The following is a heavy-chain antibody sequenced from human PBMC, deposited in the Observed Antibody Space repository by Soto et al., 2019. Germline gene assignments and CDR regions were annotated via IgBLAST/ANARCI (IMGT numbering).Heavy chain of an antibody. CDR1: GGSISSSSYY. J-gene: IGHJ4*02. CDR2: IYYSGST. CDR3: ARHVGVTMVRGVINVGYFDY. D-gene: IGHD3-10*01. V-gene: IGHV4-39*01. Sequence: PSETLSLTCTVSGGSISSSSYYWGWIRQPPGKGLEWIGSIYYSGSTYYNTSLKSRVTISVDTSKNQFSLKLSSVTAAEKAVYYCARHVGVTMVRGVINVGYFDYWGQGTLVTVSS.